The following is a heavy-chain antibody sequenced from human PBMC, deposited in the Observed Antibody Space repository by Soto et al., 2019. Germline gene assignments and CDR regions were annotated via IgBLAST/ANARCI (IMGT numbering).Heavy chain of an antibody. Sequence: PSETLSLTCTVSGGSISSGGYYWSWIRQHPGKGLEWIGYIYYSGSTYYNPSLKSRVTISVDKSKNQFSLKLSSVTAADTAVYYCARREGYCSGGSCYPIAYWGQGSPVTVSS. D-gene: IGHD2-15*01. V-gene: IGHV4-31*03. CDR1: GGSISSGGYY. J-gene: IGHJ4*02. CDR2: IYYSGST. CDR3: ARREGYCSGGSCYPIAY.